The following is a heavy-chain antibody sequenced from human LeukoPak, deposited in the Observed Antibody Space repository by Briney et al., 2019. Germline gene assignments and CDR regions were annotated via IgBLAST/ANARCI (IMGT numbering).Heavy chain of an antibody. CDR1: GGSLSSYY. CDR3: ARERWFGEFYWFDR. CDR2: IYYSGST. Sequence: SETLSLTCTVSGGSLSSYYWSWIRQPPGKGLEWIGYIYYSGSTNYNPSLKSRVTISVDTSKNQFSLKLSSVTAADTAVYYCARERWFGEFYWFDRWGQGTLVTVSS. V-gene: IGHV4-59*01. J-gene: IGHJ5*02. D-gene: IGHD3-10*01.